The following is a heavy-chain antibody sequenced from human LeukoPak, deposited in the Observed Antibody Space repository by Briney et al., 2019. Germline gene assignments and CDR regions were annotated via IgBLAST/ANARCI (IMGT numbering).Heavy chain of an antibody. J-gene: IGHJ6*03. CDR3: ARHTGDSYLYYYYYMDV. D-gene: IGHD7-27*01. Sequence: SETLSLTCTVSGGSISSSSYYWGWIRQPPGKGLEWIGSIYYSGSTYYNPSLKSRVTISVDTSKNQFSLKLSSVTAADTAVYYCARHTGDSYLYYYYYMDVWGKGTTVTVSS. CDR1: GGSISSSSYY. V-gene: IGHV4-39*01. CDR2: IYYSGST.